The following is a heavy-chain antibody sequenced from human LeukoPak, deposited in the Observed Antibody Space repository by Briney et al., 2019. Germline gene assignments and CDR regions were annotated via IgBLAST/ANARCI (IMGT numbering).Heavy chain of an antibody. CDR3: AKVEYQLPTHDY. CDR1: GFTFSSYG. CDR2: IRYDGSNK. J-gene: IGHJ4*02. D-gene: IGHD2-2*01. Sequence: GGSLRLSCAASGFTFSSYGMHWVRQAPGKGLEWVAFIRYDGSNKYYADSVKGRFTISRDNSKNTLYLQMNSLRAEDTAVYYCAKVEYQLPTHDYWGQGTLVTVSS. V-gene: IGHV3-30*02.